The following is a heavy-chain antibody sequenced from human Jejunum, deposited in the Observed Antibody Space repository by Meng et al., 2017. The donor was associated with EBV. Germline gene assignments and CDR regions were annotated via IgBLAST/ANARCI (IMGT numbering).Heavy chain of an antibody. CDR2: ISATSGNP. J-gene: IGHJ4*02. V-gene: IGHV1-18*01. D-gene: IGHD4-11*01. CDR1: GYTFTSNG. CDR3: ARDVFYRFDS. Sequence: QVSLVQSGTEVKKPVGSGKVSCKASGYTFTSNGISWVRQAPGQGLEWMGWISATSGNPNYAQKLQGRVTMTTDTSTSTAYMELRSLRSDDTAVYYCARDVFYRFDSWGQGTLVTVAS.